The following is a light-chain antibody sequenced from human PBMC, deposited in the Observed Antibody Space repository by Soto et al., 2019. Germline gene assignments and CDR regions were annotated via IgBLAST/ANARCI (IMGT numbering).Light chain of an antibody. CDR3: QQYNSWPPIT. J-gene: IGKJ5*01. CDR2: DAS. CDR1: ESVSRN. V-gene: IGKV3-15*01. Sequence: VVMTQSPATLSVSPWKRTTLSCRASESVSRNLAWYQQKPGQAPRLLIYDASTRATGIPDRFSGGGSGTEFTLTISSLQSEDFVVYYCQQYNSWPPITFGQGTRLEIK.